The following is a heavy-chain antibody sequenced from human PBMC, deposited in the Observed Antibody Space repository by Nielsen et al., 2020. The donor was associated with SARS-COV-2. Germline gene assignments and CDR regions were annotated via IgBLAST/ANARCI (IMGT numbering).Heavy chain of an antibody. CDR3: AKISGSQRHYFDF. CDR2: IGTTGDKT. J-gene: IGHJ4*02. CDR1: GFCFGGYA. D-gene: IGHD1-26*01. Sequence: GGSLRLSCAASGFCFGGYAMTWVRQAPGKGLEWVSSIGTTGDKTFYADSVKGRFTISRDNSKNTLYLQLNSLRAEDTAVFYCAKISGSQRHYFDFWGQGALVTVSS. V-gene: IGHV3-23*01.